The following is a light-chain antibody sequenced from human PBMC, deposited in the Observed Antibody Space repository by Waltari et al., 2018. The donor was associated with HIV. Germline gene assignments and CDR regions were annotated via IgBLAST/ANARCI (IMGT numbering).Light chain of an antibody. Sequence: QAVVTQEPSLTVSPGGTVTLTCGSSTGAVTSGHYPFWFQQKPGQAPRTLIYDTNTKHSWTPARFSGSLLGGKAALTLSGAQPEDEAEYYCLLSYSGAQWGFGGGTKLTVL. CDR2: DTN. V-gene: IGLV7-46*01. CDR3: LLSYSGAQWG. CDR1: TGAVTSGHY. J-gene: IGLJ3*02.